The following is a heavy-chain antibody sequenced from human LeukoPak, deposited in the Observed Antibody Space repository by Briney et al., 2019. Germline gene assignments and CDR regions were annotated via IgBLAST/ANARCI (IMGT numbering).Heavy chain of an antibody. Sequence: SQTLSLTCTVSGGSISSGSYYWSWIRQPAGKGLEWIGRIYTSGSTNYNPSLKSRVTISVDTSKNQFSLKLSSVTAADTAVYYYARLGPGRATPYWGQGTLVTVSS. CDR3: ARLGPGRATPY. V-gene: IGHV4-61*02. D-gene: IGHD1-26*01. J-gene: IGHJ4*02. CDR1: GGSISSGSYY. CDR2: IYTSGST.